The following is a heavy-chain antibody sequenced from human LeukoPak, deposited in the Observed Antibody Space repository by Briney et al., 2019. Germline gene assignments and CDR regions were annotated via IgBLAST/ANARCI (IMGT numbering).Heavy chain of an antibody. CDR1: GFTFSNHW. CDR3: ARDGLIYGGNAGYFQH. V-gene: IGHV3-7*01. Sequence: GGSLRLSCVASGFTFSNHWLTWVRQAPGKGLEWVANIKQDGSQKYYVDSVKGRFTISRDNAKNSLYLQMNSLRAEDTAVYYCARDGLIYGGNAGYFQHWGQGTLVTVSS. CDR2: IKQDGSQK. J-gene: IGHJ1*01. D-gene: IGHD4-23*01.